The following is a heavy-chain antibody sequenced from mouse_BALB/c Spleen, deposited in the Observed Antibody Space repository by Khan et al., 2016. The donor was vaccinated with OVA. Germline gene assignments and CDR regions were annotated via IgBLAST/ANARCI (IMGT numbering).Heavy chain of an antibody. Sequence: EVELVESGGGLVKPGGSLKLSCAASGFTFSSYAVSWIRQTPEKRLEWVASINSGGSTYYPDSVKGRFTIFRDDARNILYMQMSSLRYEDTAMYYCTRLVDYWGQGTSVTVSS. J-gene: IGHJ4*01. V-gene: IGHV5-6-5*01. CDR3: TRLVDY. CDR1: GFTFSSYA. CDR2: INSGGST.